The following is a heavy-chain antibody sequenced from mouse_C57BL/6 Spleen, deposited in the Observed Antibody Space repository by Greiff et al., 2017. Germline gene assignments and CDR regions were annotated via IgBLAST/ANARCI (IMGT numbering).Heavy chain of an antibody. CDR3: ARGDYRWYFDV. CDR2: IYPGDGDT. D-gene: IGHD2-4*01. V-gene: IGHV1-80*01. J-gene: IGHJ1*03. Sequence: VQLQESGAELVKPGASVKISCKASGYAFSSYWMNWVKQRPGKGLEWIGQIYPGDGDTNYNGKFKGKATLTADKSSSTAYMQLSSLTSEDSAVYFCARGDYRWYFDVWGTGTTVTVSS. CDR1: GYAFSSYW.